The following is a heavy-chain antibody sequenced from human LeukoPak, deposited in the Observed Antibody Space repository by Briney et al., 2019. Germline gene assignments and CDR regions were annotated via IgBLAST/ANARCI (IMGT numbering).Heavy chain of an antibody. V-gene: IGHV3-48*03. CDR3: ANTRKRYCSGGNCYSGILVYFDY. J-gene: IGHJ4*02. CDR2: ISSGGYTI. Sequence: GGSLRLSCAASGLTFSHHEIHGVRQAPGKGLEWVSYISSGGYTIYYAASVKGRFTISRDNAKNSLYLQMNSLRAEDTAVYYCANTRKRYCSGGNCYSGILVYFDYWGQGTLVTVSS. CDR1: GLTFSHHE. D-gene: IGHD2-15*01.